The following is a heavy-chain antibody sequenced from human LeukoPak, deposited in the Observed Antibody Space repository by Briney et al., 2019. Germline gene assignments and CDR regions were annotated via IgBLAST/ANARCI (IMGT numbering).Heavy chain of an antibody. CDR3: VRETAYSFDC. J-gene: IGHJ4*02. D-gene: IGHD1-14*01. V-gene: IGHV3-48*02. Sequence: GGSLRLSCAASGFTFSGYSMTWARQAPGKGLEWVSYISGSGTNIYNADSVKGRFTISRDNAKNSMYLQLNSLRDEDTAVYYCVRETAYSFDCWGQGTLVTVSS. CDR1: GFTFSGYS. CDR2: ISGSGTNI.